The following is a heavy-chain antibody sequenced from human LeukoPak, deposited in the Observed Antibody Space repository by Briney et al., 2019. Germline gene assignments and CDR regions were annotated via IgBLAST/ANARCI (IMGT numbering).Heavy chain of an antibody. CDR3: ARGGPNYGGNSLDY. D-gene: IGHD4-23*01. Sequence: GASVKVSCKASGGTFSSYAISWVRQAPGQGLEWMGRIIPILGIANYAQKFQGRVTITADKSTSTAYMELSSLRSEDTAVYYCARGGPNYGGNSLDYWGQGTLVTVSS. V-gene: IGHV1-69*04. CDR1: GGTFSSYA. J-gene: IGHJ4*02. CDR2: IIPILGIA.